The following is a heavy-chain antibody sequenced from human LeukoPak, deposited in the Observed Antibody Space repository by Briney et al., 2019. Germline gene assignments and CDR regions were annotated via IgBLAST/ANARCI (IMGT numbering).Heavy chain of an antibody. V-gene: IGHV3-48*01. CDR3: ARDHNYAFDN. J-gene: IGHJ4*02. Sequence: GGSLRLSCTASGYPFIEYSMNWVRQAPGKGLEWISYIGIDSGNTKYADSVRGRFTISADKAKNSLYLQMNSLRVEDTAVYYCARDHNYAFDNWGQGTLVSVAS. CDR1: GYPFIEYS. CDR2: IGIDSGNT. D-gene: IGHD1-1*01.